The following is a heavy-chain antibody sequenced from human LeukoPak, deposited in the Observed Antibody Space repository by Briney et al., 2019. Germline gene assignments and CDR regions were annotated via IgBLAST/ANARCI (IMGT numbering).Heavy chain of an antibody. CDR1: GFTFSSHW. CDR2: IKYDASST. Sequence: GGSLRLSCADSGFTFSSHWMHWVRQAPGKGLVWVSRIKYDASSTSYADSVKGRFTISRDNAKNTLYLQMNSLRAEDTAVYYCARDARVFGVVKAFDIWGQGTMVTVSS. J-gene: IGHJ3*02. CDR3: ARDARVFGVVKAFDI. D-gene: IGHD3-3*01. V-gene: IGHV3-74*01.